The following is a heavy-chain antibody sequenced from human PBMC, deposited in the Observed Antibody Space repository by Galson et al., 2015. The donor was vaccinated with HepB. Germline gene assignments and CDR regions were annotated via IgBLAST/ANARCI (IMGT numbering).Heavy chain of an antibody. J-gene: IGHJ4*02. CDR2: IWYDGSNK. CDR3: TRALSAGTDVGNDY. D-gene: IGHD6-13*01. CDR1: GFTFSSYG. V-gene: IGHV3-33*08. Sequence: SLRLSCAASGFTFSSYGMHWVRQAPGKGLEWVAVIWYDGSNKYYADSVKGRFTISRDNSKNTLYLQMNSLRAEDTAVYYYTRALSAGTDVGNDYWGQGTLVTVSS.